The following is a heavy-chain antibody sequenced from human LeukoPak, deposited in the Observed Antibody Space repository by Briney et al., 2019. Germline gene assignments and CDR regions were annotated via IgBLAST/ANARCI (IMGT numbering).Heavy chain of an antibody. CDR3: AKAFSSIYYDSSGYYFDFDY. D-gene: IGHD3-22*01. Sequence: GGSLRLSCAASGFTFSNYAMNWVRQAPGKGLEWVSGISGSGSSTYYADSVKGRFTISRDNSKNTLYLQMNSLRAEDTAVYYCAKAFSSIYYDSSGYYFDFDYWGQGTLVTVSS. J-gene: IGHJ4*02. CDR2: ISGSGSST. V-gene: IGHV3-23*01. CDR1: GFTFSNYA.